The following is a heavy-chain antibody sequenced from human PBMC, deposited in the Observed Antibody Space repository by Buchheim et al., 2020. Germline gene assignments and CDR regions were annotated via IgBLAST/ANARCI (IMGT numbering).Heavy chain of an antibody. Sequence: EVQLVESGGGLVKPGGSLRLSCAASGFTFSSYSMNWVRQAPGKGLEWVSSISSSSSYIYYADSVKGRFTISRDNAKNSLYTQMNSLRAEDTAVYYCARVYCSGGSCYSDHFDYWGQGTL. V-gene: IGHV3-21*01. CDR1: GFTFSSYS. CDR2: ISSSSSYI. D-gene: IGHD2-15*01. CDR3: ARVYCSGGSCYSDHFDY. J-gene: IGHJ4*02.